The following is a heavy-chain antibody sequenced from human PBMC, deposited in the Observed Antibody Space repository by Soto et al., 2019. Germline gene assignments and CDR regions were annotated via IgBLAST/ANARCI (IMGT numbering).Heavy chain of an antibody. J-gene: IGHJ5*02. D-gene: IGHD3-3*01. V-gene: IGHV4-4*07. CDR1: GGAINSYY. Sequence: ETLSLTCTVSGGAINSYYWTWIRQPAGKGLEWIGRIYSSGSTKYNPSLQSRVTMSLDTSKNQFSLRLTSVTAADTAVYYCARGQRFSDWFDPWGQGTVVTVSS. CDR3: ARGQRFSDWFDP. CDR2: IYSSGST.